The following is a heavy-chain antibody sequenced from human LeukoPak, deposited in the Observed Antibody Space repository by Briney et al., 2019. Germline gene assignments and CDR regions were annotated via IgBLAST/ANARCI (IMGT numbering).Heavy chain of an antibody. V-gene: IGHV1-18*01. Sequence: ASVKGSRKASGYTFTSYGISWVRQAPGQGLEWMGWISAYNGNTNYAQKLQGRVTMTTDTSTSTAYMELRSLRADYTAVFYCARGGGDYGDYWVDYWGQGTLVTVSS. CDR3: ARGGGDYGDYWVDY. J-gene: IGHJ4*02. CDR1: GYTFTSYG. CDR2: ISAYNGNT. D-gene: IGHD4-17*01.